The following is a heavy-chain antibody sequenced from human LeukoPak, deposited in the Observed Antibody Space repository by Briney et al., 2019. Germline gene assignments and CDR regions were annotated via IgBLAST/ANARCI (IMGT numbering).Heavy chain of an antibody. J-gene: IGHJ6*03. Sequence: GGSLRLSCAASGFTFDDYAMHWVRQAPGKGLEWVSLISWDSGSTYYADSVKGRFTISRDNSKNSLYLQMNSLRAEDTALYYCAKDKERQNYYYYYMDVWGKGTTVTVSS. CDR2: ISWDSGST. V-gene: IGHV3-43D*03. CDR1: GFTFDDYA. CDR3: AKDKERQNYYYYYMDV. D-gene: IGHD1-1*01.